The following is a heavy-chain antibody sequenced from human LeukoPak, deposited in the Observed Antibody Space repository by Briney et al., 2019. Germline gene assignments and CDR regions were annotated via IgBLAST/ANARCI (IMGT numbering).Heavy chain of an antibody. V-gene: IGHV4-34*01. CDR3: ARLRGLRGFDY. CDR1: GGSFSGYY. J-gene: IGHJ4*02. CDR2: INHSGST. D-gene: IGHD5-12*01. Sequence: PSETLSLTCAVYGGSFSGYYWSWIRQPPGKGLEWIGEINHSGSTNYSPSLKSRVTISVDTSKNQFSLKLSSVTAADTAVYYCARLRGLRGFDYWGQGTLVTVSS.